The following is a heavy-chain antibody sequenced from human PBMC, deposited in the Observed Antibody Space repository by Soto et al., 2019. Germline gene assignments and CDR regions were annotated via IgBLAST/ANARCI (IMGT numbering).Heavy chain of an antibody. CDR1: GFTFSSYS. CDR3: ARNLLEYSSSAPANDAFDI. V-gene: IGHV3-21*01. J-gene: IGHJ3*02. D-gene: IGHD6-6*01. Sequence: EVQLVESGGGLVKPGGSLRLSCAASGFTFSSYSMNWVRQAPGKGLEWVSSISSSSSYIYYADSVKGRFTISRDNAKNSLYLQINSLRAEDTAGYYCARNLLEYSSSAPANDAFDIWGQRTMVTVSS. CDR2: ISSSSSYI.